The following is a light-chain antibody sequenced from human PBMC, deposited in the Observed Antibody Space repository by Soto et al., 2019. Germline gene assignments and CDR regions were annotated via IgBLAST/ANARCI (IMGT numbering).Light chain of an antibody. CDR1: SSDVGGYNY. CDR3: SSYTSSSMV. CDR2: DVS. Sequence: QSALTQPASVSGSPGQSITISCTGTSSDVGGYNYVSWYQQHPGKAPKLMIYDVSNRPSGVSNRFSGPKSVNTASLTISGLQAEDEDDYYCSSYTSSSMVFGGGTKLTVL. V-gene: IGLV2-14*01. J-gene: IGLJ2*01.